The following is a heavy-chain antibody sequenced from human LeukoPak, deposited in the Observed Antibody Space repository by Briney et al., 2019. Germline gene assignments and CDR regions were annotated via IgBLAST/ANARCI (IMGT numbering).Heavy chain of an antibody. CDR2: ISDSGGRT. J-gene: IGHJ4*02. V-gene: IGHV3-23*01. CDR3: AKRGVVIRVILVGFHKEAYYFDS. D-gene: IGHD3-22*01. CDR1: GITLSNYG. Sequence: GGSLRLSYAVSGITLSNYGMSWVRQAPGKGLEWVAGISDSGGRTNYADSVKGRFTISRDNPKNTLYLQMNSLRAEDTAVYFCAKRGVVIRVILVGFHKEAYYFDSWGQGARVTVSS.